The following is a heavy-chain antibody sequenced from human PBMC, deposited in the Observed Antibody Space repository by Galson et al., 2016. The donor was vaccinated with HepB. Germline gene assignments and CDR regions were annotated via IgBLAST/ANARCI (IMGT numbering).Heavy chain of an antibody. D-gene: IGHD3-3*01. CDR3: ATPYYDFWSGYNPFDY. CDR1: GFTFSSYG. V-gene: IGHV3-30*03. CDR2: ISYDGSNK. Sequence: SLRLSCAASGFTFSSYGMHWVRQAPGKGLEWVAVISYDGSNKYYADSVKGRFTISRDNSKNTLYLQMNSLRAEGTAVYYCATPYYDFWSGYNPFDYWGQGTLVTVSS. J-gene: IGHJ4*02.